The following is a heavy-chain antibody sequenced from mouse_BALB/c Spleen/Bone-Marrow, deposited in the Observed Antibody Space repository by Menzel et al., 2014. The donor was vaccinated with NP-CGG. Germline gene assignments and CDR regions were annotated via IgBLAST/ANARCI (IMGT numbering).Heavy chain of an antibody. CDR2: IYPGDGDT. D-gene: IGHD1-1*02. Sequence: VQLQQSGPELVKPGASVKISCKASGYAFSYSWMNWVKQRPGQGLEWIGRIYPGDGDTYYNGKFKGRATLTADKSSSTAYMQLSSLTSVDSAVYFCARSGGYRAMDYWGQGSSVTVSS. J-gene: IGHJ4*01. CDR1: GYAFSYSW. V-gene: IGHV1-82*01. CDR3: ARSGGYRAMDY.